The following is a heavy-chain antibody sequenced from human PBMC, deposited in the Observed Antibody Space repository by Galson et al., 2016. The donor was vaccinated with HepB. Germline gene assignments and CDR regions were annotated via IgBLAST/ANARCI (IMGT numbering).Heavy chain of an antibody. CDR2: INFDGSSR. CDR3: ARALSWPHDALDI. V-gene: IGHV3-74*01. CDR1: GFIFSRYW. J-gene: IGHJ3*02. D-gene: IGHD3-10*01. Sequence: SLRLSCAASGFIFSRYWMHWVRQAPGKGLVWVSRINFDGSSRSYADSVKGRFTISRDNAKNTLYLHMDSLRGEDTAAYYCARALSWPHDALDIWGQGTKVTVSS.